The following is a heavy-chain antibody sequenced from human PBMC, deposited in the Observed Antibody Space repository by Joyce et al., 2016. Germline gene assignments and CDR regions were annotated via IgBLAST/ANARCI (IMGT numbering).Heavy chain of an antibody. V-gene: IGHV3-21*01. CDR3: ARGGIDYSYGMDV. Sequence: QLVESGGGLVKPGGSLRISCEVSGLTFSSSSMSWFRLAPGKGLEWVAAISGSSYYICHADSVRGRFTVSRDNAKKTLYLQMNSLRVEDTAVYYCARGGIDYSYGMDVWGQGTTVTVSS. CDR2: ISGSSYYI. CDR1: GLTFSSSS. J-gene: IGHJ6*02.